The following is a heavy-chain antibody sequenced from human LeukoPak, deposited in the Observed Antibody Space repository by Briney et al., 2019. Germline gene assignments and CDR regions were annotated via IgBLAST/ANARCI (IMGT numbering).Heavy chain of an antibody. CDR1: GGSISSGDYY. J-gene: IGHJ6*03. CDR3: ARVVSAAPYYYYYYMDV. CDR2: IYTSGST. V-gene: IGHV4-61*02. Sequence: SETLSLTCTVSGGSISSGDYYWSWIRQPAGKGLEWIGRIYTSGSTNYNPSLKSRVTISVDTSKNQFSLKLSSVTAADTAVYYCARVVSAAPYYYYYYMDVWGKGTTVTVSS. D-gene: IGHD2-2*01.